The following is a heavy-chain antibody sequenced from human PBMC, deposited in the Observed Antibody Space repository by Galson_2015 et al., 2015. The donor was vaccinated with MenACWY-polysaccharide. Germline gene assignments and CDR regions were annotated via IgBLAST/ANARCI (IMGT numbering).Heavy chain of an antibody. J-gene: IGHJ3*02. CDR2: INTNTGDP. D-gene: IGHD3-22*01. V-gene: IGHV7-4-1*02. Sequence: SVKVSCKASGYTFGSYAMNWVRQAPGQGLEWMGWINTNTGDPTSAPGFTGRFVFTLGTSVSTAYLQISSLKAEDTAVYYCARESEYYDSFDGFDIWGQGTMVTVSS. CDR1: GYTFGSYA. CDR3: ARESEYYDSFDGFDI.